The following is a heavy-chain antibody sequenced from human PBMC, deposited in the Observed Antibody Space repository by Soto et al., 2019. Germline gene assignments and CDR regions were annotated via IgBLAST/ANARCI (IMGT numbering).Heavy chain of an antibody. CDR2: IHYSGTT. CDR1: GTSISSYY. Sequence: SETLSLTCTVSGTSISSYYWSWIRQPPGKGLEWIANIHYSGTTNYNPSLASRVTISVDTSKNQFSLRMTFVTAADRAIYFCARYNSYAIDYWGRGTLVTV. J-gene: IGHJ4*02. V-gene: IGHV4-59*01. CDR3: ARYNSYAIDY. D-gene: IGHD2-8*01.